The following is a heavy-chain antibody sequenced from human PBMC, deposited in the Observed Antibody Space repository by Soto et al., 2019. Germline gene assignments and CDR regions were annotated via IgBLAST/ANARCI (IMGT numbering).Heavy chain of an antibody. CDR2: IYYSGST. Sequence: QVQLQESGPGLVKPSQTLSLTCTVAGGSINSGGYYWSWIRQHPAKGLEWIGYIYYSGSTFYNPSLKSRVXXSXDXXKNQFSLNLYSVTAADTAMYYCAREALVTPRYFDYWGQGTLVTVSS. CDR1: GGSINSGGYY. CDR3: AREALVTPRYFDY. V-gene: IGHV4-31*02. D-gene: IGHD6-13*01. J-gene: IGHJ4*02.